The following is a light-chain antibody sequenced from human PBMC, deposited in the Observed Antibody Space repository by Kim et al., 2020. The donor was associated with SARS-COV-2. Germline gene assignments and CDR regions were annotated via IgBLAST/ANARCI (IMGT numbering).Light chain of an antibody. CDR1: SSDIGGYNY. V-gene: IGLV2-14*03. J-gene: IGLJ2*01. CDR2: DVT. CDR3: SSYTSSSTLDVL. Sequence: QSVLTQPASVSGSPGQSITISCTGTSSDIGGYNYVSWYQQHPGKAPKVMIYDVTNRPSGVSNRFSGSKSGNTASLTISGLQAEDEADYYCSSYTSSSTLDVLFGGGTQLTVL.